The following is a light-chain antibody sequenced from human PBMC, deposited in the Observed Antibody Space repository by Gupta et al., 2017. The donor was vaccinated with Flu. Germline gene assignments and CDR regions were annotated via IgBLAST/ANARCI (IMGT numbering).Light chain of an antibody. V-gene: IGKV3-11*01. Sequence: EIVLTQSPATLSLSPGESATLSCRASQSVRTYLAWYQQKGGQAPRLLLYDASKRATGVPARFSGSGSGTDFTLNISSLEPEDFAVYYCQQRGNWFTFGGGTKVEI. J-gene: IGKJ4*01. CDR3: QQRGNWFT. CDR2: DAS. CDR1: QSVRTY.